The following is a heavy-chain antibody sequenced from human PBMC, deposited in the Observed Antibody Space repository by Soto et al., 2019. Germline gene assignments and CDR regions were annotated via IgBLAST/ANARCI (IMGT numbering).Heavy chain of an antibody. CDR2: ISAYNGNT. CDR3: ARSELRFLEWPKAYGMDV. Sequence: ASVKVSCKASGYTFTSYGISWVRQAPGQGLEWMGWISAYNGNTNYAQKLQGRVTMTTDTSTSTAYMELRSLRSDDTAAYYCARSELRFLEWPKAYGMDVWGQGTTVTRLL. V-gene: IGHV1-18*04. CDR1: GYTFTSYG. D-gene: IGHD3-3*01. J-gene: IGHJ6*02.